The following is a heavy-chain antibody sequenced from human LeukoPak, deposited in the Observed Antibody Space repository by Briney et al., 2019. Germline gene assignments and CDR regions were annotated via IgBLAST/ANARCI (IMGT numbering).Heavy chain of an antibody. CDR3: ARERRRTPSTYGSGSYSLPY. D-gene: IGHD3-10*01. V-gene: IGHV3-30*03. Sequence: PGRSLRLSCAASGFTFSSYGMHWVRQAPGKGLEWVAVISYDGSNKYYADSVKGRFTISRDNSKNTLYLQMNSLRAEDTAVYYCARERRRTPSTYGSGSYSLPYWGQGTLVTVSS. J-gene: IGHJ4*02. CDR2: ISYDGSNK. CDR1: GFTFSSYG.